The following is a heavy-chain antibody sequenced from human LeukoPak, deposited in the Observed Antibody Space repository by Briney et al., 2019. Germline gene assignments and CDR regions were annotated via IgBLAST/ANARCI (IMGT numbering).Heavy chain of an antibody. Sequence: ASVKVSCKASGYTFTSYGISWVRQAPGQGLEWMGWISAYSGNTNYAQKLQGRVTMTTDTSTSTAYMELRSLRSDDTAVYYCARDFGPYYYDSSGYFPGYWGQGTLVTVSS. CDR3: ARDFGPYYYDSSGYFPGY. CDR1: GYTFTSYG. J-gene: IGHJ4*02. CDR2: ISAYSGNT. D-gene: IGHD3-22*01. V-gene: IGHV1-18*01.